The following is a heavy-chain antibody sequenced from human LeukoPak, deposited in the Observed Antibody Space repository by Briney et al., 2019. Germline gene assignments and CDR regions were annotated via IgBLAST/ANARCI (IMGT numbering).Heavy chain of an antibody. CDR3: AREGDSSSTSAFDI. Sequence: PSETLSLTCTVSGGSISSGDYYWSWIRQPPGKGLEWIGYIYYSGSTYYNPSLKSRVTISVDTSKNQFSLKLSSVTAADTAVYYCAREGDSSSTSAFDIWGQGTMVTVSS. D-gene: IGHD6-6*01. CDR2: IYYSGST. CDR1: GGSISSGDYY. V-gene: IGHV4-30-4*08. J-gene: IGHJ3*02.